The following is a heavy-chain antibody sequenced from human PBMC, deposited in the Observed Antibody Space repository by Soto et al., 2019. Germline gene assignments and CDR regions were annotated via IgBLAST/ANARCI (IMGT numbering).Heavy chain of an antibody. V-gene: IGHV3-33*01. CDR3: ARVGTLDAFDI. D-gene: IGHD1-1*01. CDR2: IWYDGSNK. J-gene: IGHJ3*02. CDR1: GFTFSSYG. Sequence: QVQLLESGGGVVQPGRSLRLSCAASGFTFSSYGMHWVRQAPGKGLEWVTVIWYDGSNKYYADSVKGRFTISRDNSKNTLYLQMNSLRVEDTAVYYCARVGTLDAFDIWGQGTMVTVSS.